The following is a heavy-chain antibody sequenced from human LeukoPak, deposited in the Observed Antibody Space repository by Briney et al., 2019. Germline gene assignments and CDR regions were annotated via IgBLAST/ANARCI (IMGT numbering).Heavy chain of an antibody. Sequence: ASVKVSCKASGYTFTGHYMHWVRQAPGQGLEWMGWINPNSGGTNHAQKFQGRVTMTRDTSISTAYMELSRLRSDDTAVYYCARGGDSGSYSAYWGQGTLVTVSS. J-gene: IGHJ4*02. CDR1: GYTFTGHY. CDR2: INPNSGGT. V-gene: IGHV1-2*02. D-gene: IGHD1-26*01. CDR3: ARGGDSGSYSAY.